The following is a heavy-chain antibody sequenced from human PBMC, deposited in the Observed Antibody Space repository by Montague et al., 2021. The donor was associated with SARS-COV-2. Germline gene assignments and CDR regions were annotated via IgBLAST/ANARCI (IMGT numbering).Heavy chain of an antibody. CDR1: ISSSRYY. V-gene: IGHV4-61*02. D-gene: IGHD4-11*01. CDR3: ARDQMTTRFMVYYYGIDV. Sequence: TLSLTCTVSISSSRYYWGWIRQPAGKGLEWIGRIYTSRSTRYNPSLKNRRTISVDTSKNQFSLKLSSVTAADTAVYYCARDQMTTRFMVYYYGIDVWGQGTTVTVSS. CDR2: IYTSRST. J-gene: IGHJ6*02.